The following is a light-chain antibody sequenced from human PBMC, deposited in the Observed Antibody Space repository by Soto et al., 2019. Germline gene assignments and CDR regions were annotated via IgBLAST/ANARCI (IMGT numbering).Light chain of an antibody. CDR1: QSVSSNY. V-gene: IGKV3-20*01. Sequence: EIVLTQSPDTLSLSPGERATLSCRASQSVSSNYVAWYQQKPGQAPRLLTHGSSSRATGVPDRFSGRGSGTDFTLTISRLEPEDFAVYYCQQYGSSPTFGQGTKVDIK. J-gene: IGKJ1*01. CDR3: QQYGSSPT. CDR2: GSS.